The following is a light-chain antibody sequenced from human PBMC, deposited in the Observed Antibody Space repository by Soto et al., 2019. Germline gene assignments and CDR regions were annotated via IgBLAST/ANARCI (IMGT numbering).Light chain of an antibody. CDR2: GAS. V-gene: IGKV3-20*01. CDR1: QSVSSSY. J-gene: IGKJ4*01. CDR3: QQYGSSPLT. Sequence: EIVLTQSPGTLSLSPGERATLSCRASQSVSSSYFAWYQQKPGQAPRLLIYGASSRANGIPDRFSGSGSGTDFTLTISRLEPEDFAVYYCQQYGSSPLTFGGGTKVEIK.